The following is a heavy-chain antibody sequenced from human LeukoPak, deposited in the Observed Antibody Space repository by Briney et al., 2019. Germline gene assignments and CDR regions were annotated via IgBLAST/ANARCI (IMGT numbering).Heavy chain of an antibody. D-gene: IGHD5-24*01. CDR2: IYYSGST. V-gene: IGHV4-30-4*08. Sequence: SGTLSLTCTVSGGSISSGDYDWSWISQPPGKGLEWIGYIYYSGSTYYNPTLKSRVTISVDTSKNQFSLKLSSVTAADTAVYYCARVTRRDGSLYFDYWGQGALVTVSS. CDR1: GGSISSGDYD. J-gene: IGHJ4*02. CDR3: ARVTRRDGSLYFDY.